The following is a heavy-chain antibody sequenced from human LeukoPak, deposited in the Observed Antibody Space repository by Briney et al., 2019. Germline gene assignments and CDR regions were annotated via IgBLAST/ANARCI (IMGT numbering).Heavy chain of an antibody. V-gene: IGHV1-18*01. Sequence: ASVKVSCKASGYTFTRYGISWVRQAPGQGLEWMGWISAYNGNTNYAQKFQGRVTMTTDTSTSTAYMELRSLRSDDTAVYYCARSQCSGGSCYSEDYWGQGTLVTVSS. D-gene: IGHD2-15*01. J-gene: IGHJ4*02. CDR3: ARSQCSGGSCYSEDY. CDR2: ISAYNGNT. CDR1: GYTFTRYG.